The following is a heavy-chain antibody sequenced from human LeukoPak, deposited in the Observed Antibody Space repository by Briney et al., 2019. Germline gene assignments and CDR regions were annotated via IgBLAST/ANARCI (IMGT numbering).Heavy chain of an antibody. CDR2: INAGNGNT. J-gene: IGHJ4*02. CDR3: TRTRSSGYLTFDY. V-gene: IGHV1-3*01. Sequence: ASVKISCKASEFTFTDYAINWVRQAPGQRLEWMGWINAGNGNTRYSQRFQGRVTITRDTSASTAYMELSSLTSEDTAVYYCTRTRSSGYLTFDYWGQGILVTVSS. D-gene: IGHD3-22*01. CDR1: EFTFTDYA.